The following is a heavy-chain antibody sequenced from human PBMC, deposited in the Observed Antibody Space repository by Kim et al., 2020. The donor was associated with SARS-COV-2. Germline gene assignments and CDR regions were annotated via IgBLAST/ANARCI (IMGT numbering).Heavy chain of an antibody. Sequence: GGSLRLSCAVSGFTFNAYSMNWVRQAPGKGLEWVSYISGSSSTIYYADSLKGRFTISRDNAENSLYLQMNSLRDEDTAVYYCARVACGGDCYGNYYYGMDVWGQGTTVTISS. D-gene: IGHD2-21*02. CDR1: GFTFNAYS. V-gene: IGHV3-48*02. CDR3: ARVACGGDCYGNYYYGMDV. J-gene: IGHJ6*02. CDR2: ISGSSSTI.